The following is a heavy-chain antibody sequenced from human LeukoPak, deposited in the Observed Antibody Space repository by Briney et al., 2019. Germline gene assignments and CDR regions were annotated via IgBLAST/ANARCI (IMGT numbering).Heavy chain of an antibody. CDR1: GFTFSSYA. CDR2: INDNGAGT. Sequence: PGGSLRLSCAASGFTFSSYAMSWVRQAPGKGLKWVSTINDNGAGTYYADSVKGRFTISRDNAKNSLYLQMNSLRVEDTAVYYCANHFACGSTSCPPFDSWGQGTLVTVSS. D-gene: IGHD2-2*01. CDR3: ANHFACGSTSCPPFDS. J-gene: IGHJ4*02. V-gene: IGHV3-23*01.